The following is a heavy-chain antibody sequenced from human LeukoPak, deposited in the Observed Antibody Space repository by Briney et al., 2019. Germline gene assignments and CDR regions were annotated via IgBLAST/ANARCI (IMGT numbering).Heavy chain of an antibody. CDR3: ARHLIAAARYDY. CDR2: IYYSGST. Sequence: SETLSLTCAVYGGSFSGYYWSWIRQPPGKGLEWIGSIYYSGSTYYNPSLKSRVTISVDTSKNQFSLKLSSVTAADTAVYYCARHLIAAARYDYWGQGTLVTVSS. J-gene: IGHJ4*02. D-gene: IGHD6-13*01. V-gene: IGHV4-34*01. CDR1: GGSFSGYY.